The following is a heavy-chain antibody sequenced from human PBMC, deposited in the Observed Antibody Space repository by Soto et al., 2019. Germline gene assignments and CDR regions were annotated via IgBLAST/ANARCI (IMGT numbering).Heavy chain of an antibody. CDR3: AKGRSNWFDP. CDR1: GFTFSTYA. Sequence: EVQLLESGGGLVQPGGSLRLSCAASGFTFSTYAMTWVRQAPGKGPEWVSSVSASGVSTYYADSVKGRSTISRDNDKNTLYLQMNRLRAEDTAVYYWAKGRSNWFDPWGQGTRVIFSS. CDR2: VSASGVST. V-gene: IGHV3-23*01. J-gene: IGHJ5*02.